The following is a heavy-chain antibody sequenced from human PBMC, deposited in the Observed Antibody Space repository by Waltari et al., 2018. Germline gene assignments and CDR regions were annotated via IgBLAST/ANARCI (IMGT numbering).Heavy chain of an antibody. CDR3: ATQCSGGSCYSGYYYYGMDV. CDR1: GYTLTELS. D-gene: IGHD2-15*01. Sequence: QVQLVQSGAEVKKPGASVKVSCKVSGYTLTELSMHWVRQAPGKGLEWMGGFDPEDGETSYAQKFQGRVTMTEDTSTDTAYMELSSLRSEDTAVYYCATQCSGGSCYSGYYYYGMDVWGQGTTVTVSS. J-gene: IGHJ6*02. V-gene: IGHV1-24*01. CDR2: FDPEDGET.